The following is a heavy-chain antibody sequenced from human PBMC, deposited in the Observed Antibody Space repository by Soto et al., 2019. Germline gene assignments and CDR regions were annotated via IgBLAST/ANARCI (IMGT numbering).Heavy chain of an antibody. CDR1: GLSFSNYA. CDR2: ISGSASAT. D-gene: IGHD3-3*01. CDR3: AKGMANTVFGVDTRFDF. V-gene: IGHV3-23*01. Sequence: GSLRLTGATAGLSFSNYAVYGVRQAPGKGLEWVSLISGSASATHYGDSVKGRFTISRDNSKRTVYLQLNSLRAEDTAVYYCAKGMANTVFGVDTRFDFWGRGTLVTVSS. J-gene: IGHJ4*02.